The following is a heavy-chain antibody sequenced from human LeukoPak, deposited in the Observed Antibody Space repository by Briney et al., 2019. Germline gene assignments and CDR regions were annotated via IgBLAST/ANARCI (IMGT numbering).Heavy chain of an antibody. CDR2: IFHSGNT. Sequence: SETLSLTCTVSGDSVNSAGFSWNWIRQPLGKGLEWIGYIFHSGNTNYNPSLKSRVTISVDTSKNQFSLKLSSVTAADTAVYYCARGPLEYGGNDLSIDYWGQGTLVTVSS. CDR3: ARGPLEYGGNDLSIDY. J-gene: IGHJ4*02. CDR1: GDSVNSAGFS. D-gene: IGHD4-23*01. V-gene: IGHV4-61*08.